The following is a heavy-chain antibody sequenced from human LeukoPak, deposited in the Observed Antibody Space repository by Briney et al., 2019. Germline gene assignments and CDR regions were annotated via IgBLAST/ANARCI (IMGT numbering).Heavy chain of an antibody. J-gene: IGHJ4*02. CDR2: INHSGST. CDR3: ARGPTPTVAAHFDY. CDR1: GGSFSGYY. V-gene: IGHV4-34*01. D-gene: IGHD4-23*01. Sequence: PSETLSLTCAVYGGSFSGYYWSWIRQPPGKGLEWIGEINHSGSTNYNPSLKSRVTISVDTSKNQFSLKLSSVTAADTAVYYCARGPTPTVAAHFDYWGQGTLVTVSS.